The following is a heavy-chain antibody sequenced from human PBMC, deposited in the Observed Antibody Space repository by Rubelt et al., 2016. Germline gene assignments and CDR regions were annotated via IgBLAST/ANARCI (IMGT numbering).Heavy chain of an antibody. Sequence: RQWVRQVPGKGLVWVSRINGDGTIISYADSVKGRFTISRDNSKNTLYLQMNSLRAEDTAVYYCARESKPAAFDYWGQGTLVTVSS. J-gene: IGHJ4*02. CDR2: INGDGTII. V-gene: IGHV3-74*01. CDR3: ARESKPAAFDY.